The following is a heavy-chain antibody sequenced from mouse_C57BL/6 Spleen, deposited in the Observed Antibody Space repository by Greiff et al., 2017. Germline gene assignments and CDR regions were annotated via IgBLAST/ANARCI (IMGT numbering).Heavy chain of an antibody. V-gene: IGHV1-22*01. Sequence: EVQLQESGPELVKPGASVKMSCKASGYTFTDYNMHWVKQSHGKSLEWIGYINPNNGGTSYNQKFKGKATLTVNKSSSTAYMELRSLTSEDSAVYYSARDYYGSSYNAWFAYWGQGTLVTVSA. D-gene: IGHD1-1*01. CDR3: ARDYYGSSYNAWFAY. CDR2: INPNNGGT. J-gene: IGHJ3*01. CDR1: GYTFTDYN.